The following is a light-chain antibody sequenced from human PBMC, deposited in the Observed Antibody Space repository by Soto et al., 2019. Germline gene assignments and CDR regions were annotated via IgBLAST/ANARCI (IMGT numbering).Light chain of an antibody. J-gene: IGKJ2*01. CDR2: GAS. CDR1: QSVSSSY. CDR3: QQYGSSLYT. Sequence: EIVLTQSPGTLSLSPGERATLSCRASQSVSSSYLAWYQQKPGQAARLLIYGASSRATGIPDRFSGSGSGKDLTLTISRLEPEDFAVYYCQQYGSSLYTFGQGTKVDIK. V-gene: IGKV3-20*01.